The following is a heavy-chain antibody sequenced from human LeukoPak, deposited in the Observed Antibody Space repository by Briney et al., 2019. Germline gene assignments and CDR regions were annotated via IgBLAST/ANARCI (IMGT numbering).Heavy chain of an antibody. CDR3: ARRGITMVRGVITKLYYYYMDV. J-gene: IGHJ6*03. CDR2: IYYSGST. Sequence: PSETLSLTCTVSGGSISSSSYYWGWIRQPPGKGLEWIGSIYYSGSTYYNPSLKSRVTISVDTSKNQFSLKLSSVTAADTAVYYCARRGITMVRGVITKLYYYYMDVWGKGTTVTISS. D-gene: IGHD3-10*01. V-gene: IGHV4-39*07. CDR1: GGSISSSSYY.